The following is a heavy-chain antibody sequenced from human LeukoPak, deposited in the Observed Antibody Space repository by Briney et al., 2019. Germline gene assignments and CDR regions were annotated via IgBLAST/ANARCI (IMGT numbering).Heavy chain of an antibody. J-gene: IGHJ4*02. CDR3: ARGGYSYGIGDY. V-gene: IGHV3-48*03. Sequence: GGSLRLSCAASGFTFSSYEMNWVRQAPGKGLKWVSYISSSGSTIYYADSVKGRFTISRDNAKNSLYLQMNCLRAEDTAVYYCARGGYSYGIGDYWGQGTLVTVSS. CDR2: ISSSGSTI. CDR1: GFTFSSYE. D-gene: IGHD5-18*01.